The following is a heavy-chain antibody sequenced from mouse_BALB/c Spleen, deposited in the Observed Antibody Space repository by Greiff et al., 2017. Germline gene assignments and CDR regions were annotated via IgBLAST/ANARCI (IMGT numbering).Heavy chain of an antibody. J-gene: IGHJ2*01. D-gene: IGHD3-1*01. CDR3: ARSSGYYYFDY. V-gene: IGHV5-17*02. Sequence: VKLVESGGGLVQPGGSRKLSCAASGFTFSSFGMHWVRQAPEKGLEWVAYISSGSSTIYYADTVKGRFTISRDNPKNTLFLQMTSLRSEDTAMYYCARSSGYYYFDYWGQGTTLTVSS. CDR2: ISSGSSTI. CDR1: GFTFSSFG.